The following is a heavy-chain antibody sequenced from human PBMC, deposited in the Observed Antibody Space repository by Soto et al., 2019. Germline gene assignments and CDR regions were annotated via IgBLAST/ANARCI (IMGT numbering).Heavy chain of an antibody. CDR3: AGIVQPRYYYGMDV. V-gene: IGHV1-69*12. Sequence: QVQLVQSGADVKKPGSSVKVSCKASGGTFSSYAISWVRQAPGQGLEWMGGIIPISRTANYAQKFQGRVTITADESTNTAYMELSSLRSEDTAVYYCAGIVQPRYYYGMDVWGQGTTVTVSS. CDR1: GGTFSSYA. D-gene: IGHD3-22*01. J-gene: IGHJ6*02. CDR2: IIPISRTA.